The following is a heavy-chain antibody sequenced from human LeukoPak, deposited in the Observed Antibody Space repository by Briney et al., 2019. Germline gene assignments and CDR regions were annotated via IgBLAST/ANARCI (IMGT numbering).Heavy chain of an antibody. D-gene: IGHD6-6*01. CDR1: GYTLIELS. Sequence: ASVKVSCKVSGYTLIELSMHWVRQAPGKGLEWMGGFDPEDGETIYAQKFQGRVTMTEDTSTDTAYMELSSLRSEDTAVYYCARLTYSSSSRKYFDYWGQGTLVTVSS. CDR3: ARLTYSSSSRKYFDY. CDR2: FDPEDGET. V-gene: IGHV1-24*01. J-gene: IGHJ4*02.